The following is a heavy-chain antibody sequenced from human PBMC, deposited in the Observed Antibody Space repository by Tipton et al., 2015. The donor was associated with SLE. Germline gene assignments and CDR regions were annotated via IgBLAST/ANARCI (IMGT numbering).Heavy chain of an antibody. D-gene: IGHD2-21*02. V-gene: IGHV4-38-2*01. CDR3: ASRPVVTGEGAGDY. J-gene: IGHJ4*02. Sequence: TLSLTCAVSGYSISSGYYWGWIRQPPGKGLEWIGSIYHSGSTYYNPSLKGRVTISVDTSKNQFSLKLSSVTAADTAVYYCASRPVVTGEGAGDYWGQGTLVSVSS. CDR2: IYHSGST. CDR1: GYSISSGYY.